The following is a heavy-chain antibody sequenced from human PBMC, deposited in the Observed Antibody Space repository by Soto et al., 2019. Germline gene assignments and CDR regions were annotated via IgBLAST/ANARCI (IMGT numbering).Heavy chain of an antibody. Sequence: ASVKVSCKASGYTFTSYDINWVRQATGQGLEWMGWMNPNSGNTGYAQKFQGRVTMTRNTSISTAYMELSSLRSEDTAVYYCASLASASYPYFDYWGQGTLVTVSS. J-gene: IGHJ4*02. CDR2: MNPNSGNT. CDR3: ASLASASYPYFDY. V-gene: IGHV1-8*01. CDR1: GYTFTSYD. D-gene: IGHD1-26*01.